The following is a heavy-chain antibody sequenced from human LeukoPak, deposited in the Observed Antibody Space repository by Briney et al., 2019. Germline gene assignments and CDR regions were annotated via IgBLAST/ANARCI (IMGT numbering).Heavy chain of an antibody. CDR1: GGSFSGYY. CDR2: INHSGST. Sequence: SETLSLTCAVYGGSFSGYYWSWIRQPPGKGLEWIGEINHSGSTNYNPSLKSRVTISVDTSKNQFSLKLSSVTAADTAVYYCAGTSSGPDAFDIWGQGTMVTVSS. J-gene: IGHJ3*02. V-gene: IGHV4-34*01. CDR3: AGTSSGPDAFDI. D-gene: IGHD6-6*01.